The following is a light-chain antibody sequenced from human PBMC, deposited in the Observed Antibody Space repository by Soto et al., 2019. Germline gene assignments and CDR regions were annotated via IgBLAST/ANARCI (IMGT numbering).Light chain of an antibody. CDR3: QQYGSSLIT. CDR1: QSVSSSY. CDR2: GAS. J-gene: IGKJ5*01. V-gene: IGKV3-20*01. Sequence: ESVLTQSPGTLSLSPGARATLSCRASQSVSSSYLAWYQQKPGQAHRLLIYGASSRATGIQDRFSGGGSGTDFTLTISRLELEDFAVYYWQQYGSSLITFGQGTRLEIK.